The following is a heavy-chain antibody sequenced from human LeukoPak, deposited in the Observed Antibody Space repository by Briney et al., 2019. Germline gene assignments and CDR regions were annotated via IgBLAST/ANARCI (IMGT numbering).Heavy chain of an antibody. CDR2: ISAYNGNT. CDR3: ARVSELGGYYLMNAFDI. Sequence: GASVKVSCKASGYTFTSYGISWVRQAPGQGLEWMGWISAYNGNTNYAQKLQGRVTMTTDTSTSTAYMELRSLRSDDTAVYYRARVSELGGYYLMNAFDIWGQGTMVTVSS. V-gene: IGHV1-18*01. CDR1: GYTFTSYG. D-gene: IGHD3-3*01. J-gene: IGHJ3*02.